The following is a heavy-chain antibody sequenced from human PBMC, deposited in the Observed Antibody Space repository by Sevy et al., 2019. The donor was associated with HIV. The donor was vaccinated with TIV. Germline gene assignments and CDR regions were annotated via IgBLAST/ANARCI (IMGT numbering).Heavy chain of an antibody. CDR1: GFTFSSYS. Sequence: GGSLRLSCAASGFTFSSYSMNWVRQAPGKGLEWVSSISSSSSYIYYADSVKGRFTISRDNAKNSLYLQMNSLRAEDTAVYYCARDPAATMTTYFDYRGQGTLVTVSS. CDR2: ISSSSSYI. D-gene: IGHD4-17*01. V-gene: IGHV3-21*01. CDR3: ARDPAATMTTYFDY. J-gene: IGHJ4*02.